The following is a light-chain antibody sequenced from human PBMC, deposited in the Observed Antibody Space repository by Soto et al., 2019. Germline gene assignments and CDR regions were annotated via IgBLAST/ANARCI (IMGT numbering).Light chain of an antibody. J-gene: IGKJ1*01. CDR3: HQYYTNPWT. Sequence: DIVMTQSPDSLALSLCERATINCKSSQSVFYSSNKKKYLAWYQKKPGKPPKVVIYWASTRESGVPERFSGSGSGTDFTLTISSLPAEDLEIYYRHQYYTNPWTFGQGTKVDIK. CDR1: QSVFYSSNKKKY. CDR2: WAS. V-gene: IGKV4-1*01.